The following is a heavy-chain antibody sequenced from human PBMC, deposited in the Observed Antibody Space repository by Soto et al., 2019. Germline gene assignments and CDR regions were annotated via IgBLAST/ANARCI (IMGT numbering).Heavy chain of an antibody. Sequence: QLQLQESGPGLVKPSETLSLTCTVSGGSFSSSRFHWAWIRQPPEKGLEWIGSIFYSGNSYYNPSLNSRVTISVDKSKNHFSLRMSSVTAADTAVYYCARKGSTGLYYYYGMDVWGQGTTVTVSS. V-gene: IGHV4-39*02. CDR2: IFYSGNS. CDR3: ARKGSTGLYYYYGMDV. J-gene: IGHJ6*02. CDR1: GGSFSSSRFH.